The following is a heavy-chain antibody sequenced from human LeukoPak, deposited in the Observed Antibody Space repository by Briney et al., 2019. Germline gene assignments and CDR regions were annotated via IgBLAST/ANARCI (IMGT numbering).Heavy chain of an antibody. V-gene: IGHV4-39*01. D-gene: IGHD3-10*01. J-gene: IGHJ4*01. Sequence: PSETLSLTCTVSGGAIISSSFYWVWIRQPPGRGLEWIGSIYSSGGTYYNPSVNSRATISVDTSKKELSLELSSVTAADTSMCYCARLYYSDSAFDYWGQGTLVTVSS. CDR3: ARLYYSDSAFDY. CDR1: GGAIISSSFY. CDR2: IYSSGGT.